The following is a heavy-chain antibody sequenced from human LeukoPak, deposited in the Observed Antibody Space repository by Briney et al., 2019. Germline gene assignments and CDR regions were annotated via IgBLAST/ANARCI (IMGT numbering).Heavy chain of an antibody. V-gene: IGHV3-23*01. CDR3: AKSYADYGKYYFDY. J-gene: IGHJ4*02. CDR2: INGSGGNT. D-gene: IGHD4-17*01. CDR1: GFAFSNCA. Sequence: GGSLRLSCAASGFAFSNCAMSWVRQAPGKGLEWVSIINGSGGNTYNADSVKGRFTISRDNSKNTLYLQMNSLRVEDTAVYFCAKSYADYGKYYFDYWGQGTLVTVSS.